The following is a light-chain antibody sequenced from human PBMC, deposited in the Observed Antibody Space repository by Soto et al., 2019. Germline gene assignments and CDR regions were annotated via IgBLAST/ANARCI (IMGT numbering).Light chain of an antibody. CDR3: QQRSNWLYT. V-gene: IGKV3-11*01. CDR1: QSVSSY. CDR2: DAS. Sequence: EIVLTQSPATLSLSPGERATLSCRASQSVSSYLAWYQQKPGQAPRLLIYDASNRATGIPARFSGSGSGTDFTLTISSLDPEEFAVYYCQQRSNWLYTFGQGPKLEIK. J-gene: IGKJ2*01.